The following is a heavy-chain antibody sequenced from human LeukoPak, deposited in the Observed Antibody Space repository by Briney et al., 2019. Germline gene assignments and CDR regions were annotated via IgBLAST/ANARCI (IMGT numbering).Heavy chain of an antibody. CDR2: ISKSGTST. Sequence: GGSLRLSCAASGFTFSSYAMSWIRQAPGKGLEWVSYISKSGTSTKYADSVKGRFSISRDNAKQSLYLQLTSLTAEDTAVYYCARVRSSGSPLDYWGQGTLVTVSS. V-gene: IGHV3-11*05. CDR1: GFTFSSYA. D-gene: IGHD3-10*01. CDR3: ARVRSSGSPLDY. J-gene: IGHJ4*02.